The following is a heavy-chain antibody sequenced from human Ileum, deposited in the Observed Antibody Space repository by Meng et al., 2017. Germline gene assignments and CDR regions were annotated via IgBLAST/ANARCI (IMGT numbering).Heavy chain of an antibody. CDR2: IFQSGRT. CDR1: GTW. Sequence: QVAVEAAVPRIVKPSGPLSLTCAVSGTWWSWVRQPPGKGLEWIGEIFQSGRTNYNPSLKSRVTISIDKSKSQISLQLSAVTAADTAVYSCATSNDRDVYYLGYWGQGTLVTVSS. CDR3: ATSNDRDVYYLGY. J-gene: IGHJ4*02. V-gene: IGHV4-4*02. D-gene: IGHD3-22*01.